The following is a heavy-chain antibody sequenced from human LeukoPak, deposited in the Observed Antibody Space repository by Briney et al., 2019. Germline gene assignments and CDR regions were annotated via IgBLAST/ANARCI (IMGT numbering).Heavy chain of an antibody. CDR2: INHSGST. V-gene: IGHV4-34*01. CDR3: ARWAVAGSTPSFDY. CDR1: GGSFSGYY. D-gene: IGHD6-19*01. J-gene: IGHJ4*02. Sequence: SETLSLTCAVYGGSFSGYYWSWIRQPPGKGPEWIGEINHSGSTNYNPSLKSRVTISVDTSKNQFSLKLSSVTAADTAVYYCARWAVAGSTPSFDYWGQGTLVTVSS.